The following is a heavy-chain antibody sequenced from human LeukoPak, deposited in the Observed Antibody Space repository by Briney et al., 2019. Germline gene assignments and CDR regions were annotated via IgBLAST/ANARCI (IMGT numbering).Heavy chain of an antibody. Sequence: PSETLSLTCTVSGGSISSSSYYWGWIRQPPGKGLEWIGSIYYSGSTYYNPSLKSRVTISVDTSKNQFSLKLSSVTAADTAVYYCARVSYSGYGTHWFDPWGQGTLVTVSS. V-gene: IGHV4-39*07. CDR1: GGSISSSSYY. CDR3: ARVSYSGYGTHWFDP. D-gene: IGHD5-12*01. CDR2: IYYSGST. J-gene: IGHJ5*02.